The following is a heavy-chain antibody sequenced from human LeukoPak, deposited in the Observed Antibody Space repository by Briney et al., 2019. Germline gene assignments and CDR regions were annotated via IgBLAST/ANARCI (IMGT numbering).Heavy chain of an antibody. CDR3: ARDRIAARPGWFDP. V-gene: IGHV3-21*01. CDR2: ISSSSYI. Sequence: GGSLRLSCAASGFTFSSYSMNWVRQAPGKGLEWVSSISSSSYIYYADSMKGRFTISRDNAKNSLYLQMNSLRAEDTAVYYCARDRIAARPGWFDPWGQGTLVTVSS. CDR1: GFTFSSYS. J-gene: IGHJ5*02. D-gene: IGHD6-6*01.